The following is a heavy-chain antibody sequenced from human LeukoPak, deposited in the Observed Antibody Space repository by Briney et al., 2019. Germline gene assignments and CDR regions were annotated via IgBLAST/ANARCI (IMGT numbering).Heavy chain of an antibody. CDR1: GFTFSSYT. V-gene: IGHV3-64*01. D-gene: IGHD3-16*02. CDR3: ASEGTVIPFDY. J-gene: IGHJ4*02. CDR2: ISSYGGST. Sequence: PGGSLRLSCEASGFTFSSYTIHWVRQAPGKGLEYVSTISSYGGSTYYANSVKGRFTISRDNSKNMVYLQMGSLRVEDMAVYYCASEGTVIPFDYWGQGTLVTVSS.